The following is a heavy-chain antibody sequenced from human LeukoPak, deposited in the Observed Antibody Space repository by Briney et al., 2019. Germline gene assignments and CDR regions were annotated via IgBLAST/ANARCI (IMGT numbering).Heavy chain of an antibody. V-gene: IGHV4-39*01. Sequence: PSETLSLTCTVSGGSITNGSYYWGWVRQPPGKGLEWIGSLYYRGVPYYNPSLKSRLTISVDTSKDQFSLKLISVTATDTAVYYCARHAMMTTINPSYWGPGILVTVSP. J-gene: IGHJ4*02. CDR2: LYYRGVP. CDR1: GGSITNGSYY. D-gene: IGHD5-24*01. CDR3: ARHAMMTTINPSY.